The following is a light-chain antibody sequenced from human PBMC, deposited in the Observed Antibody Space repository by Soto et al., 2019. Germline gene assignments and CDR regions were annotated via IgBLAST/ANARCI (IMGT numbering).Light chain of an antibody. V-gene: IGLV4-60*03. J-gene: IGLJ3*02. CDR3: ETWDSDTLHWV. Sequence: QSVLTQSSSASASLGSSVKLTCTLSSWHSIYIIAWHQQQPGKAPRYLMRLEGSGSYNKGSGVPDRFSGSSSGADRYLTISNLQSEDETDYYCETWDSDTLHWVCGGGTKVPVL. CDR2: LEGSGSY. CDR1: SWHSIYI.